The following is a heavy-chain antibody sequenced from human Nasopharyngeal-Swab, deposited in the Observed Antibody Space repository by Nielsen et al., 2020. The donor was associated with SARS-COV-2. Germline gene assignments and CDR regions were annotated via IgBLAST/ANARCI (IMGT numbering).Heavy chain of an antibody. CDR1: GFTFSSYA. Sequence: GGSLRLSCAASGFTFSSYAMHWVRQAPGKGLEWVAVISYDGSNKYYADSVKGRFTISRDNSKNTLYLQMNSLRAEDTAVYYCAKYEYLLVGATFDYWGQGTLVTVSS. D-gene: IGHD1-26*01. CDR3: AKYEYLLVGATFDY. J-gene: IGHJ4*02. CDR2: ISYDGSNK. V-gene: IGHV3-30-3*02.